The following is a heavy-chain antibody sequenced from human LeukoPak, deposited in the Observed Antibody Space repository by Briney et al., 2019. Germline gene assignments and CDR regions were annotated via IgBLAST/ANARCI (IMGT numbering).Heavy chain of an antibody. CDR2: INPSGGST. V-gene: IGHV1-46*01. Sequence: ASVKVSCKASGYTFTSYYMHWVRQAPGQEPEWMGMINPSGGSTNYAQKFQGRVTMTWDTSTSTLYMDLSSLSSDDTAVYYCAREPPRLRYFDYWGQGTLVTVSS. CDR1: GYTFTSYY. J-gene: IGHJ4*02. D-gene: IGHD4-17*01. CDR3: AREPPRLRYFDY.